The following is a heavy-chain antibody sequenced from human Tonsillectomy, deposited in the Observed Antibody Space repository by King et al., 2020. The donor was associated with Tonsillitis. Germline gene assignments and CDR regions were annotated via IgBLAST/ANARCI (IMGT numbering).Heavy chain of an antibody. CDR1: GFTFSSYA. CDR2: ISGSGGST. J-gene: IGHJ4*02. V-gene: IGHV3-23*04. Sequence: VQLVESGGGLVQPGGSLRLSCAASGFTFSSYAMSWVRQAPGKGLEWVSAISGSGGSTYSADSVKGRFTISSDNSKNTLYLQMNSLRAEDTAVYYCAKDRRGITIFGVVIKGYFDYWGQGTLVTVSS. CDR3: AKDRRGITIFGVVIKGYFDY. D-gene: IGHD3-3*01.